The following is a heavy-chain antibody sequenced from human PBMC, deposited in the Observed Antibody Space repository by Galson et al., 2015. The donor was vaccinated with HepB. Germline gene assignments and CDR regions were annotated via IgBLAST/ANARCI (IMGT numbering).Heavy chain of an antibody. CDR3: AKERGNYFDY. Sequence: SLRLSCAASGFTFSSYAMHWVRQAPGKGLEWVAVISYDGSSKYYADSVKGRFTISRDNSKNTLYLQMNSLRAEDTAVYYCAKERGNYFDYWGQGTLVTVSS. CDR2: ISYDGSSK. CDR1: GFTFSSYA. J-gene: IGHJ4*02. D-gene: IGHD3-10*01. V-gene: IGHV3-30-3*01.